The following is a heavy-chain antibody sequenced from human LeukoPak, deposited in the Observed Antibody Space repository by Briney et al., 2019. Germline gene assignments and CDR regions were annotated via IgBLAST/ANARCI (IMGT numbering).Heavy chain of an antibody. D-gene: IGHD1-1*01. CDR2: INSSSSTI. Sequence: GSLRLSCAASGFTFSSYSMDWVRQAPGKGLEWVSFINSSSSTIYYTDSVKGRFTISRDNAKTSLYLQMNSLRAEDTAVYYCAREDVRRARYPAPYFYSGMDVWGQGTTVTVSS. V-gene: IGHV3-48*01. CDR1: GFTFSSYS. J-gene: IGHJ6*02. CDR3: AREDVRRARYPAPYFYSGMDV.